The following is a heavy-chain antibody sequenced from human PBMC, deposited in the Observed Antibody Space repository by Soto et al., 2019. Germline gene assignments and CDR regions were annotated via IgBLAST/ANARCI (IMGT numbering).Heavy chain of an antibody. CDR3: ARARRHSSSWQNLNPYYYYGMDV. J-gene: IGHJ6*02. CDR1: GGSFSGYY. Sequence: QVQLQQWGAGLLKPSETLSLTCAVYGGSFSGYYWSWILQPPGKGLEWIGEINHSGSTNYNPSLKSRVTISVDTSKNQFSLKLSSVTAADTAAYYCARARRHSSSWQNLNPYYYYGMDVWGQGTTVTVSS. D-gene: IGHD6-13*01. CDR2: INHSGST. V-gene: IGHV4-34*01.